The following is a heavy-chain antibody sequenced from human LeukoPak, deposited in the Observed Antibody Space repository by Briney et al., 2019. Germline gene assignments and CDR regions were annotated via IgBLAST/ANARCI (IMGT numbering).Heavy chain of an antibody. CDR3: AKDPPGGNPPYYFDY. V-gene: IGHV3-23*01. CDR2: VSGSGGRT. CDR1: GFTFSSFA. Sequence: GGSLRLSCAASGFTFSSFAMSWVRQAPGKGLEWVSAVSGSGGRTYYADSVKGRFTISRDNSKNTLILQMNSLRVEDTAVYYCAKDPPGGNPPYYFDYWGQGTLVTVSS. J-gene: IGHJ4*02. D-gene: IGHD4-23*01.